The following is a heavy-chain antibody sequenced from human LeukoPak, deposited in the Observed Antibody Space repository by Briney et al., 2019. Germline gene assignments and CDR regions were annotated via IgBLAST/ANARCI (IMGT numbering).Heavy chain of an antibody. CDR2: ISYDGSNK. D-gene: IGHD2-15*01. J-gene: IGHJ6*04. Sequence: PGGSLRLSCAASGFTFSSYAMHWVRQAPGKGLEWVAVISYDGSNKYYADSVKGRFTISRDNSKNTLYLQMNSLRAEDTAVYYCAKDASRYCSGGSCYYYGMDVWGKGTTVTVSS. CDR3: AKDASRYCSGGSCYYYGMDV. V-gene: IGHV3-30*04. CDR1: GFTFSSYA.